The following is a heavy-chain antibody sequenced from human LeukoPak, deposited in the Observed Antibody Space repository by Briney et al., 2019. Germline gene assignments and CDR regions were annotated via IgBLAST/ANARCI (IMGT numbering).Heavy chain of an antibody. D-gene: IGHD4-17*01. V-gene: IGHV3-48*03. CDR3: ARDRSTVTTWLDY. Sequence: GGSLRLSCAASGFTFSSYEMNWVRQAPGKGLEWVSYITGSGTTIYYADSVKGRFTISRDNAKNSLYLQMNSLRAEDTAVYYCARDRSTVTTWLDYWGQGTLVTVSS. CDR1: GFTFSSYE. CDR2: ITGSGTTI. J-gene: IGHJ4*02.